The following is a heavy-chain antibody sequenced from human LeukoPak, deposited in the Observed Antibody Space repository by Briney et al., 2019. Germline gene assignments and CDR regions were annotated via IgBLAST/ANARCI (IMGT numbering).Heavy chain of an antibody. V-gene: IGHV3-23*01. CDR2: ISGSADNT. Sequence: GGSLRLSCAASGFTFSNYAMTWVRQAPGKGLEWVSAISGSADNTYYADSVKGRFTVSRDISKNTVFLQMNSLRVEDTAVYYCASRHFENWGQGTLVTVSS. J-gene: IGHJ4*02. CDR1: GFTFSNYA. CDR3: ASRHFEN.